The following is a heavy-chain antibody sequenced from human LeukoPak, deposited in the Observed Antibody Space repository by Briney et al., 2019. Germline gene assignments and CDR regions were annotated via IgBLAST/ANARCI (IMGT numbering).Heavy chain of an antibody. CDR1: GFAFSSYA. D-gene: IGHD3-22*01. V-gene: IGHV3-23*01. Sequence: GGSLRLSCAASGFAFSSYAMSWVRQAPGKGLEWGSAISGSGGSTYYADSVKGRFTISRDNSKNTLYLQMNSLRAEDTAVYYCAKDFYYYDSSGHTLWGQGTMVTVSS. CDR2: ISGSGGST. J-gene: IGHJ3*01. CDR3: AKDFYYYDSSGHTL.